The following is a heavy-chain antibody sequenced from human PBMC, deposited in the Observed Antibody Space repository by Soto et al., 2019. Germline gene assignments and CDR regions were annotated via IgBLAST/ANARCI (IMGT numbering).Heavy chain of an antibody. CDR1: GGTFSSYA. Sequence: SVKVSCKASGGTFSSYAISWVRQAPGQGLEWVGGIIPIFGTANYAQKFQGRATITADESTSTAYMELSSLRSEDTAVYYCARDLKSEHYDILTGYHRAPGAYFDYWGQGTLVTVSS. V-gene: IGHV1-69*13. D-gene: IGHD3-9*01. CDR2: IIPIFGTA. J-gene: IGHJ4*02. CDR3: ARDLKSEHYDILTGYHRAPGAYFDY.